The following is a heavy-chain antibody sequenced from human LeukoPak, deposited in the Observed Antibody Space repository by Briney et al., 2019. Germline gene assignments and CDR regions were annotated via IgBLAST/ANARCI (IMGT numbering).Heavy chain of an antibody. V-gene: IGHV3-48*02. CDR2: ISGTSSLI. J-gene: IGHJ4*02. CDR3: VRDQFFSFDY. CDR1: GFTVSNNY. D-gene: IGHD3-3*01. Sequence: GGSLRLSCAVSGFTVSNNYMNWVRQAPGKGLEWVSYISGTSSLIYYAVSVKGRFTISRDNAKNSLYLQMNSLRDEDTAVYYCVRDQFFSFDYWGQGTLVTVSS.